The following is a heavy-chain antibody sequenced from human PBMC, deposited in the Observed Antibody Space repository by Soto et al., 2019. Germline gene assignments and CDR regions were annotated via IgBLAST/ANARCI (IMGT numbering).Heavy chain of an antibody. CDR2: IRAYNGNT. CDR3: ARAGGVCSGGSCYPDY. V-gene: IGHV1-18*01. Sequence: QVQLVQSGAEVKKPGASVKVSCKASGYTFTSYGISWVRKAPGQVLEWMGWIRAYNGNTNYAQKLQGRVTMTTDRTTSTAYMELRSLSSDDTAVYYCARAGGVCSGGSCYPDYWGQGTLVTVSS. CDR1: GYTFTSYG. J-gene: IGHJ4*02. D-gene: IGHD2-15*01.